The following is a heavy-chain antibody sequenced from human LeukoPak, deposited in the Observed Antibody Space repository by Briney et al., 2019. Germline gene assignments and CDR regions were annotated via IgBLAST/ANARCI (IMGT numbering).Heavy chain of an antibody. Sequence: GGSLRLSCAASGFDLSTYEMNWVRQAPGKGLEWIADITISGHTKNYADSVKGRFTISRDNARTSLYLQMNSLRVEDTGVYYCARGDPHADLWGQGTLVTDSS. CDR3: ARGDPHADL. CDR2: ITISGHTK. J-gene: IGHJ5*02. V-gene: IGHV3-48*03. CDR1: GFDLSTYE.